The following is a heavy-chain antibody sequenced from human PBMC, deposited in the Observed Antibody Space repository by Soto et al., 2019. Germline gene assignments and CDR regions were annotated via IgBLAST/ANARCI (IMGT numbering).Heavy chain of an antibody. D-gene: IGHD5-12*01. CDR3: ARDPRGATAKNDYYYYYGMDV. CDR1: GGSISSGGYY. V-gene: IGHV4-31*03. J-gene: IGHJ6*02. CDR2: IYYSGST. Sequence: QVQLQESGPGLVKPSQTLSLTCTVSGGSISSGGYYWSWIRQHPGKGLEWIGYIYYSGSTYYNPSLKSRVTLSVDTSKNQFSLKLSSVTAADTAVYYCARDPRGATAKNDYYYYYGMDVWGQGTTVTVSS.